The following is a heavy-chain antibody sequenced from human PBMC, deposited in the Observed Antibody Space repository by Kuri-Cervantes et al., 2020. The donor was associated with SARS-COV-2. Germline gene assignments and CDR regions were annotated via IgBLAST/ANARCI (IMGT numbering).Heavy chain of an antibody. CDR2: INPSGGST. CDR3: ARALGSSWYEDAFDI. D-gene: IGHD6-13*01. V-gene: IGHV1-46*01. Sequence: ASVKVSCKASGYTFTSYYMHWVRQAPGQGLEWMGIINPSGGSTSYAQKFQGRVTMTRDTYTSTVYMELSSLRSEDTAVYYCARALGSSWYEDAFDIWGQGTMVTVSS. CDR1: GYTFTSYY. J-gene: IGHJ3*02.